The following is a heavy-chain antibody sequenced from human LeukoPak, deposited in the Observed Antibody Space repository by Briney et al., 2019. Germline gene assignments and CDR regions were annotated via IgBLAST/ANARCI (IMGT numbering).Heavy chain of an antibody. D-gene: IGHD4-17*01. CDR2: MNPNSGNT. CDR3: ASIEYGDDWFDP. V-gene: IGHV1-8*03. J-gene: IGHJ5*02. CDR1: GYTFTSYD. Sequence: ASVKVSCKASGYTFTSYDINWVRQATGQGLEWMGWMNPNSGNTGYAQKFQGRVTITRNTSISTAYTELSSLRSEDTAVYYCASIEYGDDWFDPWGQGTLVTVSS.